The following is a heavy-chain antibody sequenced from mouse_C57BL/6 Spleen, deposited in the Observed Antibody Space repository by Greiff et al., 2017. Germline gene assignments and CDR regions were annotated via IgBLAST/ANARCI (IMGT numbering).Heavy chain of an antibody. V-gene: IGHV6-3*01. CDR3: TDYYGMYY. CDR2: IRLTSDNYAP. J-gene: IGHJ4*01. Sequence: EVTVEESGGGLVQPGGSMKLSCVASGFTFSHYWMNWVRQSPEKGLEWVAQIRLTSDNYAPPYAAFVIGRFTISRDDSKSSVYLQMNNLRAEETGMYYCTDYYGMYYRGQGTSVTGAS. CDR1: GFTFSHYW.